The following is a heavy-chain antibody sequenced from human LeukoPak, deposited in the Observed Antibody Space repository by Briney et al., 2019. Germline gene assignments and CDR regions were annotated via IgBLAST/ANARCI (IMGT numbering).Heavy chain of an antibody. J-gene: IGHJ3*02. D-gene: IGHD6-19*01. CDR3: AKDGLSSGWEGSFDI. V-gene: IGHV3-23*01. CDR1: GFTFSSYA. Sequence: PGGSLRLSCAASGFTFSSYAMSWVRQAPGKGLEWVSAISGSGGSTYYADSVKGRFTISRDNSKNTLYLQMNSLGAEDTAVYYCAKDGLSSGWEGSFDIWGQGTMVTVSS. CDR2: ISGSGGST.